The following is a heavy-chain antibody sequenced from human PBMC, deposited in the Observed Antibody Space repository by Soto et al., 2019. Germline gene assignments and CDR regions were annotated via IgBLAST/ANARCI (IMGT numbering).Heavy chain of an antibody. D-gene: IGHD3-9*01. CDR1: GYTFTGYY. CDR2: INPNSGGT. Sequence: ASEKVSCKASGYTFTGYYMHWVRQAPGQGLEWMGWINPNSGGTNYAQKFQGWVTMTRDTSISTAYMELSRLRSDDTAVYYCARAYLPGEYYDILTGYVYGMDVWGQGTTVTVSS. CDR3: ARAYLPGEYYDILTGYVYGMDV. V-gene: IGHV1-2*04. J-gene: IGHJ6*02.